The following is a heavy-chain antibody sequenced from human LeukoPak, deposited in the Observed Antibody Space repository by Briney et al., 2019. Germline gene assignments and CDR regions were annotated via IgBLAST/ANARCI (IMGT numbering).Heavy chain of an antibody. CDR2: ISYNGNT. D-gene: IGHD6-6*01. CDR3: AREEAGRGSSPFDY. CDR1: GGSIGSHY. Sequence: PSETLSLTCTVSGGSIGSHYWSWIRQPPGKGLEWIGYISYNGNTKYNPSLKSRVTISLDTSKDQFSLRLSSVTPADTAVYYCAREEAGRGSSPFDYWGQGTLVTVSS. V-gene: IGHV4-59*11. J-gene: IGHJ4*02.